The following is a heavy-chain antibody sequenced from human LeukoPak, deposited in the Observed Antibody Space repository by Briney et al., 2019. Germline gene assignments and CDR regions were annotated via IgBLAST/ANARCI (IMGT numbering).Heavy chain of an antibody. J-gene: IGHJ4*02. D-gene: IGHD6-19*01. V-gene: IGHV1-2*02. CDR2: INPNNGDT. Sequence: GASVEVSCKASEYTFTGYYIHWVRQAPGQGLEWMGWINPNNGDTNYAQKFQGRVTMTGDTSISTAYMELRRLRSDDTAIYYCARVRLAVTGSLGYWGQGTLVTVSS. CDR1: EYTFTGYY. CDR3: ARVRLAVTGSLGY.